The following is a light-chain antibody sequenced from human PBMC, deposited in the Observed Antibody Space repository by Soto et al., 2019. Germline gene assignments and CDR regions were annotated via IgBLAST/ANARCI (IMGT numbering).Light chain of an antibody. CDR2: GAS. Sequence: EIELTQSRGTLSLSPGERATLSCGASQRVNNNIAWYQQKSGQTPRLLFYGASIRATGIPDRFGGSGSGTDFTLTISRLEPEDFAVYYCQQYGSSPITFGQGTRLEIK. J-gene: IGKJ5*01. V-gene: IGKV3-20*01. CDR3: QQYGSSPIT. CDR1: QRVNNN.